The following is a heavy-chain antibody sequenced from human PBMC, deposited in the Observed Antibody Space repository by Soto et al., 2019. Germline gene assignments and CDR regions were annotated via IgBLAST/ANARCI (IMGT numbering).Heavy chain of an antibody. CDR3: ARWDDYGASDQYHFDH. Sequence: PGESLKISCKGSGYSFADYWITCVRQKPGKGLEWMGRIDPSDSQTYYSPSFRGHVTISVTKSITTVFLQWRSLRPDDAALYYCARWDDYGASDQYHFDHWGQGTLVTVSS. J-gene: IGHJ4*02. CDR2: IDPSDSQT. V-gene: IGHV5-10-1*01. D-gene: IGHD4-17*01. CDR1: GYSFADYW.